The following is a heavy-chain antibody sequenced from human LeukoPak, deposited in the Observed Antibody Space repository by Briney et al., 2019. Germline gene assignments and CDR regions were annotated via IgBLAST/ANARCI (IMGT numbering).Heavy chain of an antibody. CDR1: GGSFRGYY. CDR3: ARRGFYYYMDV. V-gene: IGHV4-34*01. CDR2: INHSGST. J-gene: IGHJ6*03. Sequence: SETLSLTCAAYGGSFRGYYWSWIRQPPGKGLEWIGEINHSGSTNYNPSLKSRVTISVDTSKNQFSLKLSSVTAADTAVYYCARRGFYYYMDVWGKGTTVTISS.